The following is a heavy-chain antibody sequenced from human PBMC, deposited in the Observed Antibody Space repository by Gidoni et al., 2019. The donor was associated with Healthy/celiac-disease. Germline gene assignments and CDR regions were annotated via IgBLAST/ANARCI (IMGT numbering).Heavy chain of an antibody. J-gene: IGHJ6*02. Sequence: EVQLVESGVGLVQPGGSLRLSCAAPGFTFSSYSMTWVRQAPGKGLEWVSYISSSSSTIYYADSVKGRFTISRDNAKNSLYLQMNSLRDEDTAVYYCARSLIYYYGMDVWGQGTTVTVSS. CDR3: ARSLIYYYGMDV. D-gene: IGHD3-10*01. V-gene: IGHV3-48*02. CDR1: GFTFSSYS. CDR2: ISSSSSTI.